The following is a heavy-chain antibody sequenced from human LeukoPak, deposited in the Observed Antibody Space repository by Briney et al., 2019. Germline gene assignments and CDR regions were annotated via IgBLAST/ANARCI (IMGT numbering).Heavy chain of an antibody. CDR2: IYYSETT. D-gene: IGHD6-13*01. Sequence: PSETLSLTCTVSGGSISTYYWSWIRQPPGKGLEWIGYIYYSETTNYNPSLKSRVTISVATSKNQFSLKLTSVTAADTAVYYCARGYSSTWFKTWDFWGQGTLVTVSS. J-gene: IGHJ4*02. V-gene: IGHV4-59*08. CDR1: GGSISTYY. CDR3: ARGYSSTWFKTWDF.